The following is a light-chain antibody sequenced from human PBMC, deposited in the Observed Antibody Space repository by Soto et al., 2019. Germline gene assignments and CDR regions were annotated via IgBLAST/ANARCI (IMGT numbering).Light chain of an antibody. V-gene: IGLV2-14*01. CDR3: SSYTSLKTLV. Sequence: QSALTQPASVSESPGQSITISCTGASSDVGGYKYVSWYQQHPGKAPKLLIYDVTNRPSGVSNRFSGSKSGYTASLTISGLESEDEAVYYCSSYTSLKTLVFGTGTKVTVL. CDR1: SSDVGGYKY. CDR2: DVT. J-gene: IGLJ1*01.